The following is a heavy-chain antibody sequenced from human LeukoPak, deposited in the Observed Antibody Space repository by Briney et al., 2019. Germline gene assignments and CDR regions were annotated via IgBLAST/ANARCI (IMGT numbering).Heavy chain of an antibody. CDR3: ARQMVRGVISWFDP. Sequence: SETLSLTCTVSGGSINNNNYFWGWMRQPPGKGLEWIASIYYSGSTYYNPSLKSRVTISVDTSKNQFSLKLSSVTAADTAVYYCARQMVRGVISWFDPWGQGTLVTVSS. D-gene: IGHD3-10*01. J-gene: IGHJ5*02. V-gene: IGHV4-39*01. CDR2: IYYSGST. CDR1: GGSINNNNYF.